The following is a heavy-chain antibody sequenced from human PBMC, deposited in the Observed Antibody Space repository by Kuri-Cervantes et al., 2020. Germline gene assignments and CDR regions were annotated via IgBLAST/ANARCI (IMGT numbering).Heavy chain of an antibody. V-gene: IGHV4-30-2*01. Sequence: SETLSLTCAVSGGSISSGGYSWSWIRQPPGKGLEWIGYIYHSGSTYYNPSLKSRVTISVDRSKNQFSLKLSSVTAADTAVYYCARAYYYDSSGYYSLEYNWFDPWGQGTLVTVSS. J-gene: IGHJ5*02. D-gene: IGHD3-22*01. CDR1: GGSISSGGYS. CDR3: ARAYYYDSSGYYSLEYNWFDP. CDR2: IYHSGST.